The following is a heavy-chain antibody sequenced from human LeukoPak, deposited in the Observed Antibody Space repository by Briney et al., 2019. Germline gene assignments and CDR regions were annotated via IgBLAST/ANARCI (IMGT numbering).Heavy chain of an antibody. Sequence: ASVKVSCKASGYTFTSYVISRVRQAPGQGLEWMGWISAYNGNTNYAQKLQGRVTMTTDTSTSTAYMELRSLRSDDTAVYYCARVDFWSGSLGSLPDYWGQGTLVTVSS. CDR3: ARVDFWSGSLGSLPDY. D-gene: IGHD3-3*01. J-gene: IGHJ4*02. CDR1: GYTFTSYV. CDR2: ISAYNGNT. V-gene: IGHV1-18*01.